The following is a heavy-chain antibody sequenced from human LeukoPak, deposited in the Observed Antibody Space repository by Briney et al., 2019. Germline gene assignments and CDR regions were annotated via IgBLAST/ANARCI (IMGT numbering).Heavy chain of an antibody. Sequence: SVKVSCKASGGTFSSYAISWVRQAPGQGLEWMGRIIPIFGTANYAQKFQGRVTITTDESTSTAYMELSSLRSDDTAVYYCVIDYYYDSIFFHYWGQGTLVTVSS. CDR2: IIPIFGTA. V-gene: IGHV1-69*05. J-gene: IGHJ4*02. D-gene: IGHD3-22*01. CDR3: VIDYYYDSIFFHY. CDR1: GGTFSSYA.